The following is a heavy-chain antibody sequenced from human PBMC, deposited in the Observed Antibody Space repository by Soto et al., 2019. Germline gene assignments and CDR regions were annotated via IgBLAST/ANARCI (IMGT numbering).Heavy chain of an antibody. CDR1: GFTFSSYG. V-gene: IGHV3-30*18. Sequence: HPGGSLRLSCAASGFTFSSYGMHWVRQAPGKGLEWVAVISYDGSKKYYADSMKGRFTISRDNSKNTLYLQMDSLRAEDTAVYYCAKDRGALRWSEEHYYFDYWGQGALVTVSS. CDR3: AKDRGALRWSEEHYYFDY. D-gene: IGHD4-17*01. CDR2: ISYDGSKK. J-gene: IGHJ4*02.